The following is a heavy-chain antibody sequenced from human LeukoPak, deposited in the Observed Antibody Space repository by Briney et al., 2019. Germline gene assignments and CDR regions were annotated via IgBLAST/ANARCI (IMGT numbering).Heavy chain of an antibody. CDR2: ISCDGSNK. Sequence: PGRSLRLSCAASGFTLSSYGMHWVRQGPGKGLEWVAIISCDGSNKYYGDSVKGRFTISRDNSKNALFLQMNSLRPEDTAVYYCARHPGDFTGIVNYYYMDVWGKGTTVTVSS. J-gene: IGHJ6*03. D-gene: IGHD1-26*01. V-gene: IGHV3-30*03. CDR1: GFTLSSYG. CDR3: ARHPGDFTGIVNYYYMDV.